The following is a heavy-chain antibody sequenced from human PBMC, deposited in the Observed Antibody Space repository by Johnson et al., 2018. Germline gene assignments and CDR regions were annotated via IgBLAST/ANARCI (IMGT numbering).Heavy chain of an antibody. Sequence: VQLVQSGAAVKKPGESLKIFCKCSGYSFTNYWIGWVRQMPGKGLEWMGIIYPGDSDTRYSLSFQDQVTVSVDKSISPAYLQWSSLKASDTAMYYCARQILAGSTVGDGMDVWGHGTRVTVSS. V-gene: IGHV5-51*01. D-gene: IGHD4-23*01. J-gene: IGHJ6*02. CDR1: GYSFTNYW. CDR3: ARQILAGSTVGDGMDV. CDR2: IYPGDSDT.